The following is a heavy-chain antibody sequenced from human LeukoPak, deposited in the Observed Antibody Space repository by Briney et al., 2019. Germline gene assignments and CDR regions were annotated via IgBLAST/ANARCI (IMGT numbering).Heavy chain of an antibody. J-gene: IGHJ5*02. CDR1: GYTFTSYA. CDR3: ARDRAAAGTNWFDP. D-gene: IGHD6-13*01. V-gene: IGHV1-3*01. CDR2: INAGNGNT. Sequence: GASVKVSCKASGYTFTSYAMHWVRQAPGQRLEWMGWINAGNGNTKYSQKFQGRVTITRDTSASTAYMELSSLRSEDTAVYYCARDRAAAGTNWFDPWGQGTLVTVSP.